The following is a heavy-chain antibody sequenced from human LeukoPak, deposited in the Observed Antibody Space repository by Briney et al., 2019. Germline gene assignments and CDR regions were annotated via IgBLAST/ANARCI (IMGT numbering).Heavy chain of an antibody. CDR1: GGTFSSYA. Sequence: SVKVSCKASGGTFSSYAISWVRQAPGQGLEWMGGIIPIFGTANYAQKFQGRVTITADKSTTTAYMELGSLRSEDTAIYYCTRSGNISMIRGVITTPAIIGYWGQGTLVTVSS. V-gene: IGHV1-69*06. D-gene: IGHD3-10*01. CDR2: IIPIFGTA. J-gene: IGHJ4*02. CDR3: TRSGNISMIRGVITTPAIIGY.